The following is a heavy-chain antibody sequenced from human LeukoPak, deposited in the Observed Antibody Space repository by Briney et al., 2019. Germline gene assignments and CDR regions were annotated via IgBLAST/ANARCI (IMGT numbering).Heavy chain of an antibody. CDR2: IYTSGKT. D-gene: IGHD6-13*01. CDR3: ARVGALAAAGTFVFDI. J-gene: IGHJ3*02. Sequence: SETLSLTCTVSGDSISSGRYYWSWVRQPAGKELEWIGCIYTSGKTDYNPYTPSLKSRVTISIDRSKNEFSLKLYSVTAADTAVYSCARVGALAAAGTFVFDIWGQGTMVAVSS. V-gene: IGHV4-61*02. CDR1: GDSISSGRYY.